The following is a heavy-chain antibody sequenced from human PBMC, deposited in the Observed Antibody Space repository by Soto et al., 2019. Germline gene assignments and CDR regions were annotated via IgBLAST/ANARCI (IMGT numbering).Heavy chain of an antibody. V-gene: IGHV3-23*01. D-gene: IGHD6-19*01. J-gene: IGHJ4*02. CDR2: IAGSGDST. Sequence: SLRLPCATSGFPFRNYASSWVRQPQGKGLQWVSAIAGSGDSTYYAYSVKGRFTISRDNSGNTLYLQMNSLRAEDTAVYFCAKDRGWTYYFDYWGQGAMVTVSS. CDR1: GFPFRNYA. CDR3: AKDRGWTYYFDY.